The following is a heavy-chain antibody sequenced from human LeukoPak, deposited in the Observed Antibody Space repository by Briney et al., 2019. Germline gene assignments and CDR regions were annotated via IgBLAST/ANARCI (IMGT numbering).Heavy chain of an antibody. V-gene: IGHV1-2*02. CDR3: ARVLARYGNRDY. CDR1: GYTFTDYY. D-gene: IGHD1-14*01. Sequence: ASVKVSCKASGYTFTDYYVHWVRQAPGQGLEWMGWINPNSGGTNYTQKFQGRVTMTRDTSISTAYLELNRLTSDDTAVYYCARVLARYGNRDYWGQGILVTVSS. CDR2: INPNSGGT. J-gene: IGHJ4*02.